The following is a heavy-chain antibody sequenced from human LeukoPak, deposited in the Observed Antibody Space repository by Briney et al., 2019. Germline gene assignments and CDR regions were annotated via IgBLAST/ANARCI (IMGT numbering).Heavy chain of an antibody. CDR2: ISSSSSYI. CDR1: GFTFSSYS. CDR3: ARVAAIFGVVITRIDY. D-gene: IGHD3-3*01. Sequence: GGSLRLSCAASGFTFSSYSMNWVRQAPGKGLEWVSSISSSSSYIYYADSVKGRFTISRDKAKNSLYLQMNSLRAEDTAVYYCARVAAIFGVVITRIDYWGQGTLVTVSS. V-gene: IGHV3-21*01. J-gene: IGHJ4*02.